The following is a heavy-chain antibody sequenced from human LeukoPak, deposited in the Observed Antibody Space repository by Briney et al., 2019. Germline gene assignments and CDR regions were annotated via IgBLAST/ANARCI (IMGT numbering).Heavy chain of an antibody. CDR3: ARRRYTNSSSIFDY. CDR1: GFTFSSYW. CDR2: INSDGSST. Sequence: GGSLRLSCAASGFTFSSYWMHWVRQAPAKGLVWVSRINSDGSSTSYADSVKGRFTISRDNAKNTLYLQMNSLRAEDTAVYYCARRRYTNSSSIFDYWGQGTLVTVSS. V-gene: IGHV3-74*01. J-gene: IGHJ4*02. D-gene: IGHD6-6*01.